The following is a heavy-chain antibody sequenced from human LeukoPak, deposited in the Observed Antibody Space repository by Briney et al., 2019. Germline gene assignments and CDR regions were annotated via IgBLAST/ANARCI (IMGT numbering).Heavy chain of an antibody. Sequence: GGSLRLSCAASGFTFSSYSMNWVRQAPGKGLEWVSSISSSSSYIYYADSVKGRFTISRDNAKNSLYLQMNSLRAGDTAVYYCARDDVWGSYRYTPLDYWGQGTLVTVSS. CDR2: ISSSSSYI. J-gene: IGHJ4*02. CDR3: ARDDVWGSYRYTPLDY. V-gene: IGHV3-21*01. D-gene: IGHD3-16*02. CDR1: GFTFSSYS.